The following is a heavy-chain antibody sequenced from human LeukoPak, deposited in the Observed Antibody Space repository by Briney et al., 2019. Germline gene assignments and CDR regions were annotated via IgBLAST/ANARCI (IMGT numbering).Heavy chain of an antibody. CDR2: IYHSGST. CDR1: GGSISSSNW. J-gene: IGHJ4*02. D-gene: IGHD3-3*01. V-gene: IGHV4-4*02. CDR3: AREHYDFWSGSQRRGYFDY. Sequence: SETLSLTCAVSGGSISSSNWWSWVRQPPGKGLEWIGEIYHSGSTNYNPSLKSRVTISVDKFKNQFSLNLSPVTAADTAVYYCAREHYDFWSGSQRRGYFDYWGQGTLVTVSS.